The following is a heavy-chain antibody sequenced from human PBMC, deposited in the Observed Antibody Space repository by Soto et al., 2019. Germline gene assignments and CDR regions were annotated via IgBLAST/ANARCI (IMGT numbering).Heavy chain of an antibody. CDR1: GYSFAIYW. CDR2: IYPGDSDT. V-gene: IGHV5-51*01. Sequence: GESLKISCQGSGYSFAIYWIGWVRQMPGKDLEWMGIIYPGDSDTRYSPSFQGQITISADKSLRTAYLQWSSLKASDTAMYYCARVGISSSWTLDYWGQGTLVTVSS. D-gene: IGHD6-13*01. J-gene: IGHJ4*02. CDR3: ARVGISSSWTLDY.